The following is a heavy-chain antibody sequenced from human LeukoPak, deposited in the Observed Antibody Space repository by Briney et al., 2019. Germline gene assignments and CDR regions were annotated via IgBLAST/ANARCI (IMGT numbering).Heavy chain of an antibody. CDR1: GGTFSSYA. V-gene: IGHV1-69*06. CDR3: ARGVCTNGVCYTGYYYYMDV. J-gene: IGHJ6*03. CDR2: IIPIFGTA. D-gene: IGHD2-8*01. Sequence: GASVKVSCKASGGTFSSYAISWVRQAPGQGLEWMGGIIPIFGTANYAQKFQGRVTITADKSTSTAYMELSSLRSEDTAVYYCARGVCTNGVCYTGYYYYMDVWGKGTTVTVSS.